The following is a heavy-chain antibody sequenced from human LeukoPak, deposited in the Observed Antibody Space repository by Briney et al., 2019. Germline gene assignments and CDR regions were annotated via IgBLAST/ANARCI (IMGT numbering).Heavy chain of an antibody. V-gene: IGHV1-69*13. CDR2: IIPIFGTA. Sequence: SVKVSCKASGGTFSSYAISWVRQAPGQGLEWMGGIIPIFGTANYAQKFQGRVTITADESTSTAYMELSSLRSEDTAVYYCASPLSSSGWFQALDYWGQGTLVTVSS. J-gene: IGHJ4*02. CDR3: ASPLSSSGWFQALDY. CDR1: GGTFSSYA. D-gene: IGHD6-19*01.